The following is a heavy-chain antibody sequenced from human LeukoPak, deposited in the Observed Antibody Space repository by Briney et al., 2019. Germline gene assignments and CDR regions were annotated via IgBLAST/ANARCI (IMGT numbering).Heavy chain of an antibody. CDR3: ATISNTIFGVVITAYFDL. V-gene: IGHV4-39*01. CDR2: IYYSGST. J-gene: IGHJ2*01. Sequence: SQTLSLTCTVSGGSISSSSYYWGWIRQPPGKGLEWIGSIYYSGSTYYNPSLKSRVTISVDTSKNQFSLKLSSVTAADTAVYYCATISNTIFGVVITAYFDLWGRGTLVTVSS. CDR1: GGSISSSSYY. D-gene: IGHD3-3*01.